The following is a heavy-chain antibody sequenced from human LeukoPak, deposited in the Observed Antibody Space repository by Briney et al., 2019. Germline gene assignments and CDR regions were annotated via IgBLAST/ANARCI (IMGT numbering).Heavy chain of an antibody. V-gene: IGHV1-2*02. Sequence: ASVKVSCTASGYTFTGNYMHWVRLAPGQGLEWMGWINPNSGGTNYAQKFQGRVSMTRDTSISTAYMEMSRLRSDDTAVYYCARGDDLLTGNRDWFDPWGQGTLVTVFS. D-gene: IGHD3-9*01. CDR3: ARGDDLLTGNRDWFDP. CDR1: GYTFTGNY. CDR2: INPNSGGT. J-gene: IGHJ5*02.